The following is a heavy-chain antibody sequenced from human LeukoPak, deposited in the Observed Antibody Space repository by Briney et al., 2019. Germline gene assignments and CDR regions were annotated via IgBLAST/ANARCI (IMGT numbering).Heavy chain of an antibody. Sequence: PGGSLRLSCAASGFTVSNNYMSWVRQAPGEGLEWVSVMYSRGDTYYANSVKGRFTFSRDISKNTLYLQMNGRRVEDTAMYYCARDAPQVPAAGVLASWGQGTLVIVSS. CDR1: GFTVSNNY. CDR2: MYSRGDT. CDR3: ARDAPQVPAAGVLAS. D-gene: IGHD6-13*01. J-gene: IGHJ5*02. V-gene: IGHV3-53*01.